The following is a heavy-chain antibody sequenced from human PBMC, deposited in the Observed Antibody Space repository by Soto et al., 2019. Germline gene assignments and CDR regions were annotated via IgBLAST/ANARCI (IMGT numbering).Heavy chain of an antibody. CDR3: ARGSDPWGSYYYYGMDV. Sequence: SETLSLTCTVSGGSISSYYWSWIRQPPGKGLEWIGYIYYSGSTNYNPSLKSRVTISVDTSKNQFSLKLSSVTAADTAVYYCARGSDPWGSYYYYGMDVWGQGTTVTVSS. D-gene: IGHD7-27*01. V-gene: IGHV4-59*01. CDR1: GGSISSYY. CDR2: IYYSGST. J-gene: IGHJ6*02.